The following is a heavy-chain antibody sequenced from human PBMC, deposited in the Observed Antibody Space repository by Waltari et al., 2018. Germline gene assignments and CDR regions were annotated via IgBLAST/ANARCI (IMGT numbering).Heavy chain of an antibody. D-gene: IGHD5-18*01. V-gene: IGHV3-30-3*01. Sequence: QVQLVESGGGVVQPGGSLSLSCAASGFTFGGYAMHWVRQAPGKGLEWVAVISYDGSNKYYADSVKGRFTISRDNSKNTLYLQMNSLRAEDTAVYYCAGGGYSYGFDYWGQGTLVTVSS. J-gene: IGHJ4*02. CDR2: ISYDGSNK. CDR3: AGGGYSYGFDY. CDR1: GFTFGGYA.